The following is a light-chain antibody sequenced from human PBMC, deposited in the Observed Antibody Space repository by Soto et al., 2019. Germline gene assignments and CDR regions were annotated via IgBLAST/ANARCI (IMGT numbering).Light chain of an antibody. CDR1: QGISSY. J-gene: IGKJ3*01. V-gene: IGKV1-8*01. Sequence: AIRMTQSPSSLSASTGDRGTITCRASQGISSYLAWYQQKPGKAPKLLIYAASTLQSGVPSRFSGSGSGTDFTLTISCLQSEDFATYYCQQYYSYPQRFTFGPGTKVDIK. CDR3: QQYYSYPQRFT. CDR2: AAS.